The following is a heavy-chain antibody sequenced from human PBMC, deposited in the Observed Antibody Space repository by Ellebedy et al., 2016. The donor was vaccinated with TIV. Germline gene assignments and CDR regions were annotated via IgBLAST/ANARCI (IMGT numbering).Heavy chain of an antibody. J-gene: IGHJ4*02. CDR3: VRALRDTVMIDY. Sequence: GESLKISCAASGFTFSSYWMSWVRQAPAKGLEWVASIKQDGSEKYYVDSVKGRFTISRDNAKNPLYLQMNTLRTEDTAVYYCVRALRDTVMIDYWGQGTQVTVSS. D-gene: IGHD5-18*01. CDR1: GFTFSSYW. CDR2: IKQDGSEK. V-gene: IGHV3-7*01.